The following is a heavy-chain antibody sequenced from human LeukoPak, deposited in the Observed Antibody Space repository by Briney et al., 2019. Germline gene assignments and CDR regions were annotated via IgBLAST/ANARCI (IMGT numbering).Heavy chain of an antibody. CDR2: INHSGST. D-gene: IGHD6-6*01. CDR3: ARDRSSIAARRRSNWYFDL. Sequence: PSETLSLTCAVYGGSFNGYYWSWISQPPGKGLEWIGEINHSGSTNYNPSLKSRVTISVDTSKNQFSLKLSSVTAADTAVYYCARDRSSIAARRRSNWYFDLWGRGTLVTVSS. V-gene: IGHV4-34*01. CDR1: GGSFNGYY. J-gene: IGHJ2*01.